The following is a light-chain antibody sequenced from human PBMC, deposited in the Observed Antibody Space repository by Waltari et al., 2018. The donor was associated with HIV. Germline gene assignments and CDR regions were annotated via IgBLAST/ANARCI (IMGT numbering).Light chain of an antibody. CDR2: GAS. J-gene: IGKJ5*01. CDR3: QQYDNLPIT. CDR1: QSITSSY. V-gene: IGKV3-20*01. Sequence: EIGLTQSPGTLSLSPGERATLSCRASQSITSSYLSWYQQKPGQAPRLVIYGASSRATGIPDRFSGSGSGADFTLTISRLEPEDIATYYCQQYDNLPITFGQGTRLEIK.